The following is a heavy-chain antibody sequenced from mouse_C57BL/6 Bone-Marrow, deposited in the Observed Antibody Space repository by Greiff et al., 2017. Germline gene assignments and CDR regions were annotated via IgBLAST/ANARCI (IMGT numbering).Heavy chain of an antibody. J-gene: IGHJ2*01. V-gene: IGHV1-5*01. CDR2: IYPGNSDT. Sequence: EVQLQQSGTVLARPGASVKMSCKTSGYTFTSYWMHWVKQRPGQGLEWIGAIYPGNSDTSYNQQFKGKAKLTAVTAASTAYMELSSLTNEDSAVYYCTRREIYYDYGYYFDYWGQGTTLTVSS. D-gene: IGHD2-4*01. CDR3: TRREIYYDYGYYFDY. CDR1: GYTFTSYW.